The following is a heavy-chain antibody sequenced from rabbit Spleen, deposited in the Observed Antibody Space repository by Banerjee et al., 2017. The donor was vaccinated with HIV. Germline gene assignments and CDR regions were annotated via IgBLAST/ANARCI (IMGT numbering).Heavy chain of an antibody. CDR3: ARDTGTSFSTYGMDL. J-gene: IGHJ6*01. D-gene: IGHD7-1*01. CDR2: IAGSSSGFT. V-gene: IGHV1S45*01. CDR1: GFSFNSGYD. Sequence: QEQLVESGGGLVQPGGSLKLSCKASGFSFNSGYDMCWVRQAPGKGLEWISCIAGSSSGFTYSATWAKGRFTCSKTSSTTVTLQMTSLTVADTATYFCARDTGTSFSTYGMDLWGQGTLVTVS.